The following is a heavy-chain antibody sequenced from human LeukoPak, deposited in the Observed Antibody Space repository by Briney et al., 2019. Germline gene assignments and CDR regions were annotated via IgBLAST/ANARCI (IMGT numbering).Heavy chain of an antibody. CDR2: IISMFGTP. J-gene: IGHJ6*03. Sequence: SVKVSCKASGGTFSSYAISWVRQAPGQGLEWMGGIISMFGTPNFAQKFQGRVTITADEFTSTAYMELSSLRSEDTAVYYCARYYDIPGENYMDVWGKGTTVTISS. D-gene: IGHD3-9*01. CDR3: ARYYDIPGENYMDV. V-gene: IGHV1-69*13. CDR1: GGTFSSYA.